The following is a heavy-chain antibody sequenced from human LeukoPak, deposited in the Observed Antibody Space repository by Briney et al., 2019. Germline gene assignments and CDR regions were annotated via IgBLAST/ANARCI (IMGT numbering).Heavy chain of an antibody. J-gene: IGHJ3*02. CDR1: GFTFSSYS. CDR2: ISSSGSFI. V-gene: IGHV3-21*01. CDR3: ARDLRYCSSASCSESGAFDI. D-gene: IGHD2-2*01. Sequence: GGSLRLSCAASGFTFSSYSMNWVRQAPGEGLEWVSSISSSGSFIYYADSVKGRFTISRDNARNSLFLQMNSLRAEDTAVYYCARDLRYCSSASCSESGAFDIWGQGTMVTVSS.